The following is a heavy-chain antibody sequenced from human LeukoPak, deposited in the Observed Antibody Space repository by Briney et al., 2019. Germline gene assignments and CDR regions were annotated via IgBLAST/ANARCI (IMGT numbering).Heavy chain of an antibody. J-gene: IGHJ3*02. D-gene: IGHD3-10*01. CDR1: GGSFSAYY. V-gene: IGHV4-34*01. Sequence: SETLSLTCAVYGGSFSAYYWSWIRQPPGKGLEWIGEINHSGSTNYNPSLKSRVTISIDTSKNQFSLKLNSVTAADTAVYYCAKSNGYGLVDIWGQGTMVTVSS. CDR2: INHSGST. CDR3: AKSNGYGLVDI.